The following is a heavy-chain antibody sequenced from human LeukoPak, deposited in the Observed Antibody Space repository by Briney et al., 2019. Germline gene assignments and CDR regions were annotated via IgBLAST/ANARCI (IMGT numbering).Heavy chain of an antibody. J-gene: IGHJ4*02. D-gene: IGHD3-22*01. V-gene: IGHV3-23*01. Sequence: TGGSLRLSCAASGFTFSNYAMSWVRQAPGKGLEWVSAISGSGYDTYHADSVRGRFSISRDNSKNTLYLQMNGLTAEDTALYFCAKDGLSYDTSAHVYYFDYWGQGTLVAVSS. CDR3: AKDGLSYDTSAHVYYFDY. CDR2: ISGSGYDT. CDR1: GFTFSNYA.